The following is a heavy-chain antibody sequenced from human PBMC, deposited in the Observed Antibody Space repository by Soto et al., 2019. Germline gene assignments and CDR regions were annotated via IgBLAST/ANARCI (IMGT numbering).Heavy chain of an antibody. D-gene: IGHD1-26*01. CDR3: ARVKGATTSEYYFDY. CDR1: GFTFSSYA. V-gene: IGHV3-30-3*01. Sequence: GGSLRLSCAASGFTFSSYAMHWVRQAPGKGLEWVAVISYDGSNKYYADSVKGRFTISRDNSKNTLYLQMNSLRAEDTAVYYCARVKGATTSEYYFDYGGQGTLVTVSA. CDR2: ISYDGSNK. J-gene: IGHJ4*02.